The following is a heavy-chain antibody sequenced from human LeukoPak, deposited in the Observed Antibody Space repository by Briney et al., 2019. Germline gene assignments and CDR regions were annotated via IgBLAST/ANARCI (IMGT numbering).Heavy chain of an antibody. CDR2: IYYSGST. V-gene: IGHV4-31*03. CDR1: GGSISNGGYY. J-gene: IGHJ5*02. D-gene: IGHD3-22*01. Sequence: SETLSLTCTVSGGSISNGGYYWSWIRQHPGKGLEWIGYIYYSGSTYYNPSLKSRVTISVDTSKNQFSVKLSSVTAADTAVYYCARDSSGYSRFDPWGQGTLVTVSS. CDR3: ARDSSGYSRFDP.